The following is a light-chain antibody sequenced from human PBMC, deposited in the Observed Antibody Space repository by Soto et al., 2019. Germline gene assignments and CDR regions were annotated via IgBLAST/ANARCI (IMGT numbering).Light chain of an antibody. Sequence: EIGLTQSPGTLSLSPGERATLSCRASQRLSSNYLAWFQQKPGQAPRLLIYGASSRATGIPDRFSGSGSGTDFTLTIPRLEPEDFAVYYCPQYASSVWPFCQGANVDVK. CDR2: GAS. CDR3: PQYASSVWP. CDR1: QRLSSNY. V-gene: IGKV3-20*01. J-gene: IGKJ1*01.